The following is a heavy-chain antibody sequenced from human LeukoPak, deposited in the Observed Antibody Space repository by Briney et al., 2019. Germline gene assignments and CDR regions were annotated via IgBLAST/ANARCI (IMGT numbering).Heavy chain of an antibody. J-gene: IGHJ4*02. V-gene: IGHV4-34*01. CDR3: ARGHLDYYDFWSGYYPLFDY. Sequence: PSETLSLTCAVYGGSFSGYYWSWIRQPPGKGLEWIGEINHSGGTNYNPSLKSRVTISVDTSKNQFSLKLSSVTAADTAVYYCARGHLDYYDFWSGYYPLFDYWGQGTLVTVSS. CDR2: INHSGGT. D-gene: IGHD3-3*01. CDR1: GGSFSGYY.